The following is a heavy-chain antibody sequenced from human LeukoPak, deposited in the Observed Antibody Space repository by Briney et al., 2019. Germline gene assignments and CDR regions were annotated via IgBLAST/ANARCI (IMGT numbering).Heavy chain of an antibody. D-gene: IGHD4-17*01. CDR3: ASLTVTYKDY. CDR2: IDTSGNT. J-gene: IGHJ4*02. CDR1: GGSISSYY. V-gene: IGHV4-4*07. Sequence: PSETLSLTCTVSGGSISSYYWSWIRQPAGKGLEWIGRIDTSGNTNYKPSLKSRVTMSVDTSKNQFSLKLSSVTAADTAVYYCASLTVTYKDYWGQGTLVTVSS.